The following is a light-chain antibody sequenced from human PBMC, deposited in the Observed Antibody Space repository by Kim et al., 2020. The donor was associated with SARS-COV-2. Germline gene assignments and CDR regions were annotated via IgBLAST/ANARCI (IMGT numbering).Light chain of an antibody. J-gene: IGLJ3*02. CDR3: QVWDSSSASV. CDR2: YDS. V-gene: IGLV3-21*04. Sequence: VGPGKTARITCGGNNIGSKSVHWYQKKPGQAPVLVIYYDSDRPSGIPERVSGSNSGNTATLTISRVEAGDEADYYCQVWDSSSASVFGGGTQLTVL. CDR1: NIGSKS.